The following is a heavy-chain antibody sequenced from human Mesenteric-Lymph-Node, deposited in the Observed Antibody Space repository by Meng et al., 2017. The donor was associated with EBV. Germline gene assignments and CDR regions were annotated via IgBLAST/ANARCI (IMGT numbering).Heavy chain of an antibody. CDR1: GDSVSSSSAA. J-gene: IGHJ2*01. Sequence: HVQLQQSGPGLVTHSQTFSPTCVISGDSVSSSSAAWTWIRQSPSRGLEWLGRTYYRSKWYNDYAVFVKSRITINPDTSKNQFSLQLNSVTPEDTAVYYCARGATSVFDIWGRGTLVTVAS. V-gene: IGHV6-1*01. CDR3: ARGATSVFDI. CDR2: TYYRSKWYN.